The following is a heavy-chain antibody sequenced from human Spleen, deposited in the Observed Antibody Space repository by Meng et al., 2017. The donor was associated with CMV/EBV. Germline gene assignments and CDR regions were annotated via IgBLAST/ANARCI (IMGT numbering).Heavy chain of an antibody. V-gene: IGHV5-51*01. D-gene: IGHD2-2*01. CDR3: ARQLDTRTWDNWFDP. CDR2: IYPGDSDT. J-gene: IGHJ5*02. CDR1: GYSFTSYG. Sequence: SGYSFTSYGIAWVRQMHGKGLEWMGIIYPGDSDTTYSPSFQGQVTISADKSISTTYLQWSSLKASDTAIYYCARQLDTRTWDNWFDPWGQGTLVTVSS.